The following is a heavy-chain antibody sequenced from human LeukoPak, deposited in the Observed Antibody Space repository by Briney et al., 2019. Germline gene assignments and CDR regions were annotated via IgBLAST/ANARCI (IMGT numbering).Heavy chain of an antibody. D-gene: IGHD2-15*01. CDR2: INHSGST. CDR3: ARGPRGYCSGGSCSFQH. V-gene: IGHV4-34*01. J-gene: IGHJ1*01. CDR1: GGSFSGYY. Sequence: PSETLSLTCAVYGGSFSGYYWSWIRQPPGKGLEWIGEINHSGSTNYNPSLKSRVTISVDTSKNQFSLKLSSVTAADTAVYYCARGPRGYCSGGSCSFQHWGQGTLV.